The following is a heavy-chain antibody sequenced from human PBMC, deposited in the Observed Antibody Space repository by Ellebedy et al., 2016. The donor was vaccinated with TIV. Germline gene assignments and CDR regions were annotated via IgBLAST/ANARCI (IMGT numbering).Heavy chain of an antibody. J-gene: IGHJ4*02. CDR3: AKGTSSGFNYDRVGCEY. D-gene: IGHD3-22*01. CDR2: IGGGGDTT. Sequence: GESLKISCAASGITFSSFAMHWVSQAPVKGLEWLSVIGGGGDTTYHADSVKGRFTITRENSKKTLYLQMDRVTAEDTAVYYCAKGTSSGFNYDRVGCEYWGQGTLVTVSS. CDR1: GITFSSFA. V-gene: IGHV3-23*01.